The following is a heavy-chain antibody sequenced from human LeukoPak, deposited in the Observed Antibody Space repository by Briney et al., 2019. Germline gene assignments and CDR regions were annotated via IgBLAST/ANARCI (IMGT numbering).Heavy chain of an antibody. CDR3: ARAPPYYDILTGYPEDWFDP. J-gene: IGHJ5*02. CDR2: ISAYNGNT. CDR1: GGTFSSYG. Sequence: ASVKVSCKASGGTFSSYGISWVRQAPGQGLEWMGWISAYNGNTNYAQKLQGRVTMTTDTSTSTAYMELRSLRSDDTAVYYCARAPPYYDILTGYPEDWFDPWGQGTLVTVSS. V-gene: IGHV1-18*01. D-gene: IGHD3-9*01.